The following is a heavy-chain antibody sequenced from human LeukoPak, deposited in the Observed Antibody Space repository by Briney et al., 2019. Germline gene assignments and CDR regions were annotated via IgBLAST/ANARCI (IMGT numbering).Heavy chain of an antibody. CDR2: IYTSGST. Sequence: SETLSLTCTVSGGSISSGDYYWSWIRQPAGKGLEWIGRIYTSGSTNYNPSLKSRVTMSVDTSKNQFSLKLSSVTAADTAVYYCARGAILVVPAAKYYYMDVWGKGTTVTVSS. D-gene: IGHD2-2*01. CDR3: ARGAILVVPAAKYYYMDV. CDR1: GGSISSGDYY. V-gene: IGHV4-61*02. J-gene: IGHJ6*03.